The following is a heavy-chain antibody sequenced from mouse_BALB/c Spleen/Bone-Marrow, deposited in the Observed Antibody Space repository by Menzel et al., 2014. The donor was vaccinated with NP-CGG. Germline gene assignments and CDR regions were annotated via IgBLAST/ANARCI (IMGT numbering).Heavy chain of an antibody. CDR2: ILPGSGSI. CDR1: GYTFSTYW. CDR3: ARAYRYGRYAMDY. V-gene: IGHV1-9*01. Sequence: VMLVESGAELMKPGASVKISRKVTGYTFSTYWIEWVKQRPGHGLEWIGEILPGSGSINYNEKFKGKATFTADTSSNTAYIQLSSLTSEDSAVYYCARAYRYGRYAMDYWGQGTSVTVSS. J-gene: IGHJ4*01. D-gene: IGHD2-14*01.